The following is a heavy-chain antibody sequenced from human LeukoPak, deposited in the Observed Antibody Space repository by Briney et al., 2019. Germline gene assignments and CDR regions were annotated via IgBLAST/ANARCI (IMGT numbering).Heavy chain of an antibody. V-gene: IGHV3-48*01. CDR2: ISSSSSTI. Sequence: PGGSLRLSCAASGFTFSTYSMNWVRQAPGKGLEWVSDISSSSSTIYYADSVKGRFTISRDNAKNSLYLQMNSLRAEDTAVYYCAWYYSQWSFDYWGQGTLVTVSS. CDR3: AWYYSQWSFDY. D-gene: IGHD3-16*01. CDR1: GFTFSTYS. J-gene: IGHJ4*02.